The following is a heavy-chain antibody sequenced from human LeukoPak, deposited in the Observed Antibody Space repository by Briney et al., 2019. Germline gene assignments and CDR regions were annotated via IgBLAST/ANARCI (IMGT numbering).Heavy chain of an antibody. V-gene: IGHV3-23*01. Sequence: GGSHSLYCAASGFTFSSYAMSWVRQAPGKGLEWVSAISGSGGSTYYADSVKGRFTISRDNSKNTLYLQMNSLRAEDTAVYYCAKDQAYNTPSFDYWGQGTLVTVSS. CDR2: ISGSGGST. D-gene: IGHD3-10*01. J-gene: IGHJ4*02. CDR3: AKDQAYNTPSFDY. CDR1: GFTFSSYA.